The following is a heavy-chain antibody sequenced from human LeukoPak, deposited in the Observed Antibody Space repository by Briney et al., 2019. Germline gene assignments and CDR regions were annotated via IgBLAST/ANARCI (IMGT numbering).Heavy chain of an antibody. CDR1: GGSISSGGYY. CDR3: ARVYHYDSSGYSSWFGP. CDR2: IYYSGST. Sequence: SETLSLTCTVSGGSISSGGYYWSWIRQHPGKGLEWIGYIYYSGSTYYNPSLKSRVTISVDTSKNQFSLKLSSVTAADTAVYYCARVYHYDSSGYSSWFGPWGQGTLVTVSS. V-gene: IGHV4-31*03. J-gene: IGHJ5*02. D-gene: IGHD3-22*01.